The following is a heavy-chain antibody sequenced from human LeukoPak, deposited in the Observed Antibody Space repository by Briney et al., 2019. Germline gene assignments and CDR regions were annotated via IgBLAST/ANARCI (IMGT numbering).Heavy chain of an antibody. V-gene: IGHV4-34*01. CDR3: ARGRSRGLQLDY. D-gene: IGHD5-24*01. CDR2: INHSGST. CDR1: GGSFSGYY. J-gene: IGHJ4*02. Sequence: SETLSLTCAVYGGSFSGYYWSWIRQPPGKGLEWIGEINHSGSTNYNPSLKSRVTISVDTSKNQFSLKLSSVTAADTAVYYCARGRSRGLQLDYWGQGTLVTVSS.